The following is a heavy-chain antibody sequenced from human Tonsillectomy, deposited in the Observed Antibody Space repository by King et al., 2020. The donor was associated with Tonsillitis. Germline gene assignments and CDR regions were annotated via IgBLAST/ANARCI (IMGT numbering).Heavy chain of an antibody. D-gene: IGHD3/OR15-3a*01. J-gene: IGHJ5*01. CDR3: ARAGLLDWLSSLNWFDS. Sequence: VQLVESGGGLVQPGGSLRLSCAASGFTFSSYAMSWVRQAPGQGLEWVSGFSNSGGRSYYADSVKGRFTISRDNSKNTLHLQMNSLRAEDTAVYYCARAGLLDWLSSLNWFDSWGQGTLVTVSS. CDR2: FSNSGGRS. V-gene: IGHV3-23*04. CDR1: GFTFSSYA.